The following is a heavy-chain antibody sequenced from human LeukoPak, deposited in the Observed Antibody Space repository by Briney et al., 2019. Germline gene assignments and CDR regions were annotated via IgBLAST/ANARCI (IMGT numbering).Heavy chain of an antibody. CDR1: GFTFSSYG. Sequence: PGGSLRLSCAASGFTFSSYGMHWVRQAPGKGLEWVAVISYSGSNTYYADSVKGRFTISRDNSKNTLYLQMNSLRAEDTAVYYCAKDGLDFLFDYWGQGTLVTVSS. J-gene: IGHJ4*02. D-gene: IGHD3-3*01. CDR2: ISYSGSNT. V-gene: IGHV3-30*14. CDR3: AKDGLDFLFDY.